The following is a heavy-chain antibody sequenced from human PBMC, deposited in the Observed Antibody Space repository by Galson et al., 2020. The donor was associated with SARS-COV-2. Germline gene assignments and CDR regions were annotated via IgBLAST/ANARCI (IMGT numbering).Heavy chain of an antibody. D-gene: IGHD5-18*01. CDR1: GGSISSGGYY. J-gene: IGHJ3*02. V-gene: IGHV4-31*03. CDR3: ARGEKGYTYGHDAFDI. CDR2: IYYTGNI. Sequence: ASETLSLTCTVSGGSISSGGYYWSWTRQHPGKGLEWIRYIYYTGNIYYNPSLESRVTISVDTSKNLLSLILSSVTAADTAVYYCARGEKGYTYGHDAFDIWGQGTVVTVSS.